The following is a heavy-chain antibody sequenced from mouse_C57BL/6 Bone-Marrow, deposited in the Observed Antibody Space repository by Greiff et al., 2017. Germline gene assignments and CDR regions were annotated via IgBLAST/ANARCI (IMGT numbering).Heavy chain of an antibody. J-gene: IGHJ3*01. Sequence: EVKVEESGGGLVQPGGSMKLSCAASGFTFSDAWMDWVRQSPEKGLEWVAEIRNKANNNATYYAGSVKGRFTISRDDSKSSVYLQMNSLRAEDTGIYYCLPGGFAYWGQGTLVTVSA. CDR1: GFTFSDAW. D-gene: IGHD2-10*01. CDR2: IRNKANNNAT. CDR3: LPGGFAY. V-gene: IGHV6-6*01.